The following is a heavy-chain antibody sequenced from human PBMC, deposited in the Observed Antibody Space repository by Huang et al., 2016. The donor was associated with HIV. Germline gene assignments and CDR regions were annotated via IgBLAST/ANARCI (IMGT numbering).Heavy chain of an antibody. Sequence: QLQLQESGPGLVRPSETLSLTCSVSGGSVNSGYYYWGWIRQPPGKGLEWIASVLEGGKTFYNPSPKSRVSMSVDTSKKRFSLNLSSVTAADTAVYFCARLPFDYVWGTQRQTALDELDVWGQGTMVTVSS. J-gene: IGHJ3*01. V-gene: IGHV4-39*01. CDR2: VLEGGKT. D-gene: IGHD3-16*01. CDR1: GGSVNSGYYY. CDR3: ARLPFDYVWGTQRQTALDELDV.